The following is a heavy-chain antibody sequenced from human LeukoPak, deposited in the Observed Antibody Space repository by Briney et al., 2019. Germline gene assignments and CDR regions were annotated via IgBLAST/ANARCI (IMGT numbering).Heavy chain of an antibody. V-gene: IGHV3-48*04. Sequence: GESLRLSCATSGFSFNRRGMNWVRHPPGKGLEWVSHISPRSETIYYAESVKGRFTVSRDDSKDSLYLQMHTLRAEDTAVYYCARIDGPTVFTYFLDLWGKGTTVTVAS. CDR3: ARIDGPTVFTYFLDL. D-gene: IGHD3-16*01. CDR1: GFSFNRRG. CDR2: ISPRSETI. J-gene: IGHJ6*03.